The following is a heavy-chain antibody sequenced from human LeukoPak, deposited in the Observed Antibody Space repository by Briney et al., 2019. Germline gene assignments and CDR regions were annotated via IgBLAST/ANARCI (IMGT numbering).Heavy chain of an antibody. V-gene: IGHV3-23*01. CDR2: ISGSGIST. CDR1: GFTFSSYE. CDR3: AKDRSIAAGDDAFDI. Sequence: GGSLRLSCAASGFTFSSYEMNWVRQAPGKGLEWVSHISGSGISTYYADSVKGRFTFSRDNSKNTLYLQMNSLRAADTAVYYCAKDRSIAAGDDAFDIWGQGTMVTVSS. D-gene: IGHD6-13*01. J-gene: IGHJ3*02.